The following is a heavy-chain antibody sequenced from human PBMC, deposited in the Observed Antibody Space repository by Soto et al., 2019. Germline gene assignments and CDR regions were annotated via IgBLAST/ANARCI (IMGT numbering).Heavy chain of an antibody. CDR3: ARHEDYDSSEIDY. V-gene: IGHV4-39*01. J-gene: IGHJ4*02. CDR2: IYYSGST. CDR1: GGSISSSSYY. D-gene: IGHD3-22*01. Sequence: SETLSLTCTVSGGSISSSSYYWGWIRQPPGKGLEWIGSIYYSGSTYYNPSLKSRVTISVDTSKNQFSLKLSSVTAADTAVYYCARHEDYDSSEIDYWGQGTLVTVSS.